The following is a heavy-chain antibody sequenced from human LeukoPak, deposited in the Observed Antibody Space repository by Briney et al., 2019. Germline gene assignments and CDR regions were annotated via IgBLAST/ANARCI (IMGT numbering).Heavy chain of an antibody. Sequence: SETLSLTCTVSGGSISSSSYYWGWIRQPPGKGLEWIGSIYYSGSTYYNPSLKSRVTISVDTSKNQFSLKLSSVTAADTAVYYCARHTVTTWGVDYWGQGTLVTVSS. CDR3: ARHTVTTWGVDY. V-gene: IGHV4-39*01. CDR2: IYYSGST. D-gene: IGHD4-17*01. CDR1: GGSISSSSYY. J-gene: IGHJ4*02.